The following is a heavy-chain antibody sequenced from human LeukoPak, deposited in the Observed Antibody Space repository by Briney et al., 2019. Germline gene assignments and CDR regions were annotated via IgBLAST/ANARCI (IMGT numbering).Heavy chain of an antibody. J-gene: IGHJ4*02. CDR3: ARGGSGSYPFDY. V-gene: IGHV4-34*01. CDR1: GGSFSGYY. CDR2: INHSGST. D-gene: IGHD1-26*01. Sequence: SETLSLTCAVYGGSFSGYYWSWIRQPPGKGLEWIGEINHSGSTNYNPSLKSRVTMSVDTSKNQFSLRLSFVTAADTAVYYCARGGSGSYPFDYWGQGTLVTVSS.